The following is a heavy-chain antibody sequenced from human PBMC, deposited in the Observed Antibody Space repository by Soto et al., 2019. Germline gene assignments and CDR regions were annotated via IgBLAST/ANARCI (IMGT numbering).Heavy chain of an antibody. CDR2: INPYNANT. CDR3: TRDASRDSSARGWFDP. J-gene: IGHJ5*02. D-gene: IGHD6-13*01. V-gene: IGHV1-18*04. CDR1: GYTLTDHG. Sequence: GASVKVSCKASGYTLTDHGISWVRQAPGQGLEWMGWINPYNANTRYGEKVQGRVTMTTDTSSTVYMELTGLTSDDTAVYYCTRDASRDSSARGWFDPWGPGTLVTVSS.